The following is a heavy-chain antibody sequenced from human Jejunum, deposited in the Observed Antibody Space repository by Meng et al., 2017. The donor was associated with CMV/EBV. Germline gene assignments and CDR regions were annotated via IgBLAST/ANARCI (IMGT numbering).Heavy chain of an antibody. J-gene: IGHJ4*02. CDR1: GYTFIDYY. CDR3: AREQTVSGSRGLDY. D-gene: IGHD6-19*01. CDR2: IDSNSGET. Sequence: SGYTFIDYYIHWVRQGPGQGLEWMGWIDSNSGETNSAQKFSGRVTLTRDTSITTAYMEVISLRSDDTAVYYCAREQTVSGSRGLDYWGQGTLVTVSS. V-gene: IGHV1-2*02.